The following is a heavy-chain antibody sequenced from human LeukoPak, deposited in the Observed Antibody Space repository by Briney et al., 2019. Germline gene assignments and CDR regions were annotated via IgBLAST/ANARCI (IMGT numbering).Heavy chain of an antibody. CDR2: MNPESGNT. D-gene: IGHD1-1*01. V-gene: IGHV1-8*01. Sequence: GASVKVSCKASGYTFTTHHINLVRQATGQGFEWMGWMNPESGNTNYAQKFQGRVTMTWDTSINTAYMELSSLRSEDTAVYYCARGRPTNLNGLYWGQGTLVTVSS. J-gene: IGHJ4*02. CDR1: GYTFTTHH. CDR3: ARGRPTNLNGLY.